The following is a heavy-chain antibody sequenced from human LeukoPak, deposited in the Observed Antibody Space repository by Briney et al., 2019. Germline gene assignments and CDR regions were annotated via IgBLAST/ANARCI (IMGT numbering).Heavy chain of an antibody. Sequence: PSETLSLTCTVSGDFISSSPDYWGWIRQPPGKGLEWIASIYYSGSTSYNPSLKSRVTISVDTSKNQFSLRLTSVTAADTAVYYCAREELLPKRTNAFDIWGQGTMVTVSS. J-gene: IGHJ3*02. CDR1: GDFISSSPDY. CDR3: AREELLPKRTNAFDI. V-gene: IGHV4-39*07. D-gene: IGHD1-7*01. CDR2: IYYSGST.